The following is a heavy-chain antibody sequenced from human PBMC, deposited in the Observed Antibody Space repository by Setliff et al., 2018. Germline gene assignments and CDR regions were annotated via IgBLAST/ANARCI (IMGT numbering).Heavy chain of an antibody. J-gene: IGHJ6*03. Sequence: SETLSLTCTVSGGSISSGSYYWSWIRQPAGKGLEWIGRIYTKGGTDYNPYLKSRVTISLDTSKNQFSLKLSSVTAADTAVYYCARANKKLDYYYYYYMDVWGTGTSVTVSS. CDR3: ARANKKLDYYYYYYMDV. CDR2: IYTKGGT. V-gene: IGHV4-61*02. CDR1: GGSISSGSYY. D-gene: IGHD1-1*01.